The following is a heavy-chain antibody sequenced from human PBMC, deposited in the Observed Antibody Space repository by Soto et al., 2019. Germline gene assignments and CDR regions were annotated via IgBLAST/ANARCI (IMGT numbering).Heavy chain of an antibody. D-gene: IGHD6-13*01. CDR1: GYTFTSYY. J-gene: IGHJ4*02. V-gene: IGHV1-46*01. CDR3: ARDFKRYSSPPGPLEY. CDR2: INPSGGST. Sequence: ASVKVSCKASGYTFTSYYMHWVRQAPGQGLEWMGIINPSGGSTSYAQKFQGRVTMTRDTSKNQFSLQLSSVTVADTAVYYCARDFKRYSSPPGPLEYWGLGTLVTVS.